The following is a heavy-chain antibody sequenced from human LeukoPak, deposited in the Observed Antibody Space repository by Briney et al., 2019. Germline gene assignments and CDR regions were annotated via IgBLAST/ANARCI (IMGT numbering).Heavy chain of an antibody. Sequence: TGGSLRLSRAASGFTFSNFLMTWVRQAPGKGPEWVSAISGSGGDTYYADSVKGRFTISRDNSKNTLYLQMNSLRAEDTAVYYCAKKGATTGDFDYWGQGTLVTVSS. V-gene: IGHV3-23*01. D-gene: IGHD1-26*01. J-gene: IGHJ4*02. CDR3: AKKGATTGDFDY. CDR2: ISGSGGDT. CDR1: GFTFSNFL.